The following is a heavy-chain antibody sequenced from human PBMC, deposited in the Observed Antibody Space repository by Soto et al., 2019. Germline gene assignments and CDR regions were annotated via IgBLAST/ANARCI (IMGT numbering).Heavy chain of an antibody. CDR2: INQGGIEK. V-gene: IGHV3-7*01. CDR1: GFTFSSYW. Sequence: HPGGSLRLSCAASGFTFSSYWMTWVRQAPGKGLEWVANINQGGIEKHYVDSMKGRFTISRDNSKNTLYLQMSSLRIEDTAVYYCARRYYDSSGYHSGYYYGMDVWGQGTTVTV. D-gene: IGHD3-22*01. J-gene: IGHJ6*02. CDR3: ARRYYDSSGYHSGYYYGMDV.